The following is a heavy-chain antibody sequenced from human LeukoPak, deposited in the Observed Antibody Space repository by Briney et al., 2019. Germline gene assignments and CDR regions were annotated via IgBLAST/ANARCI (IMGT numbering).Heavy chain of an antibody. CDR1: GFTFSRYG. CDR2: ISRDGLTK. CDR3: AKEGTWGNWYFDL. D-gene: IGHD3-16*01. J-gene: IGHJ2*01. V-gene: IGHV3-30*18. Sequence: GRSLRLSCVASGFTFSRYGMHWVRQAPGKGLEWVAVISRDGLTKYYADSVKGRFTLHRDNSRNTLYLEMNSLRDEDTAVYYCAKEGTWGNWYFDLWGRGTLVIVTS.